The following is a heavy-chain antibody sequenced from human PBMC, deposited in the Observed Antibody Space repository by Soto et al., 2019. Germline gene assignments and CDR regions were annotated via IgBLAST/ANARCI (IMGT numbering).Heavy chain of an antibody. V-gene: IGHV4-31*03. D-gene: IGHD3-22*01. CDR2: IFHTGNT. CDR1: GGSIRSGGYN. Sequence: SETLSLTCTVSGGSIRSGGYNWSWIRQLPGKGLEWIGYIFHTGNTYYNPSLKSRVTISVDTSQNQFSLRLSSVTAADTALYYCAREGYYYDSSGYYYAPPIFEYWGQGTLVTVSS. J-gene: IGHJ4*02. CDR3: AREGYYYDSSGYYYAPPIFEY.